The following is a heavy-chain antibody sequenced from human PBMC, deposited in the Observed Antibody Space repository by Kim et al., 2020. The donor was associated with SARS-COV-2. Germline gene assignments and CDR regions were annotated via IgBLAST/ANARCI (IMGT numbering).Heavy chain of an antibody. Sequence: SETLSLTCTVSGGSISSYYWSWIRQPPGKGLEWLAYISDSGSTGYTPSLKSRLTISVDASKNQFSLKLSSVTAADTAVYYCAREGSGTPNWFDPWGQGTLVTVSS. V-gene: IGHV4-59*01. J-gene: IGHJ5*02. CDR1: GGSISSYY. CDR3: AREGSGTPNWFDP. CDR2: ISDSGST. D-gene: IGHD3-10*01.